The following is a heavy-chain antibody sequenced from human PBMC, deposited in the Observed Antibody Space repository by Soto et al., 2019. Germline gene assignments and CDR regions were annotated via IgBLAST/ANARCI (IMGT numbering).Heavy chain of an antibody. Sequence: QVQLVQSGAEVKKPGSSVKVSCKASGGTFSSYTISWVRQAPGQGLEWMGRIIPILGIANYAQKFQGRVTINAEKTTSTACTELSSLRSEDTAVYYCARAEFRYFDWSPTVYWGQGTLVTVSS. V-gene: IGHV1-69*02. D-gene: IGHD3-9*01. CDR2: IIPILGIA. CDR3: ARAEFRYFDWSPTVY. J-gene: IGHJ4*02. CDR1: GGTFSSYT.